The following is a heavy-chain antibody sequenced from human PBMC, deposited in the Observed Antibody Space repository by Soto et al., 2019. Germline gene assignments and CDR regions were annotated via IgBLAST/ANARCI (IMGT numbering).Heavy chain of an antibody. D-gene: IGHD1-20*01. J-gene: IGHJ6*02. Sequence: LRLSCAASGFTFSSSGMLWVRQAPGKGLEWVAVIWYDGSNKYYADSVKGRSTISRDNSKNTLYLQMNSLRAEDTAFYCCARDERYIAGPMDVWGQGTTVTVSS. CDR1: GFTFSSSG. CDR3: ARDERYIAGPMDV. V-gene: IGHV3-33*01. CDR2: IWYDGSNK.